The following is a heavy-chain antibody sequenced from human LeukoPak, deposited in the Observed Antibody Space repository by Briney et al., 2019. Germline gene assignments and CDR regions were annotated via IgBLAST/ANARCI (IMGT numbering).Heavy chain of an antibody. D-gene: IGHD5-12*01. CDR2: IFRSGST. CDR3: ARIRGYTGCDY. J-gene: IGHJ4*02. CDR1: GYSISSGYY. Sequence: SETLSLNCAVSGYSISSGYYWGWIRQPPGKGLEWIGSIFRSGSTYYNPSLKSRVTISVDTSKNQFSLKLSSVTAADTALYYCARIRGYTGCDYWGQGTLVTVSS. V-gene: IGHV4-38-2*01.